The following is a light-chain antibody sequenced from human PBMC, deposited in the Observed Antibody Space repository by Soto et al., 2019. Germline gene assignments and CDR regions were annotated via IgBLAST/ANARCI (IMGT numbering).Light chain of an antibody. CDR3: CSYAGSRTVV. CDR1: SSDLGSYNL. V-gene: IGLV2-23*01. Sequence: QSALTQPASVSGSPGQSITLPCTGTSSDLGSYNLVSWYQQHPGKAPKLLIYEGSKRPSGVSNRFSGSESGNTASLTISGLQAEDEADYYCCSYAGSRTVVFGGGTQLTVL. J-gene: IGLJ7*01. CDR2: EGS.